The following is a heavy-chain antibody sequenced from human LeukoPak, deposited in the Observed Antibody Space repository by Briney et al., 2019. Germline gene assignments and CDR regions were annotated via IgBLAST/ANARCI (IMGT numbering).Heavy chain of an antibody. CDR1: GGSFTGYY. D-gene: IGHD3-22*01. CDR2: IHHSGST. V-gene: IGHV4-34*01. J-gene: IGHJ4*02. Sequence: SETLSLTCAVYGGSFTGYYWSWIRQPPGKGLEWIGEIHHSGSTNYNPSLKSRVIISVDTSKNQFSLKLSSVTAADTAVYYCARVPPKYYYDSSGYYLIYYFDYWGQGTRATVSS. CDR3: ARVPPKYYYDSSGYYLIYYFDY.